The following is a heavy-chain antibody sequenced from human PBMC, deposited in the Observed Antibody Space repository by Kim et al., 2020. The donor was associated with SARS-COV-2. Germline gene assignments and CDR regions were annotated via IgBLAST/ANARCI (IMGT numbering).Heavy chain of an antibody. CDR1: GFTFSSYG. V-gene: IGHV3-33*01. CDR3: AREVGVYIPVYYGMDV. D-gene: IGHD3-10*01. CDR2: IWYDGSNK. J-gene: IGHJ6*02. Sequence: GGSLRLSCAASGFTFSSYGMHWVRQAPGKGLEWVAVIWYDGSNKYYADSVKGRFTISRDNSKNTLYLQMNSLRAEDTAVYYCAREVGVYIPVYYGMDVWGPGRPGTVSS.